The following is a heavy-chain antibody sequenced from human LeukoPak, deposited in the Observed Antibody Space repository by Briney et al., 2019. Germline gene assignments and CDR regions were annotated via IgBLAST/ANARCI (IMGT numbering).Heavy chain of an antibody. CDR1: GLTVSSNY. CDR2: IYSGGST. J-gene: IGHJ4*02. CDR3: ARVRGSIDY. D-gene: IGHD3-10*01. V-gene: IGHV3-66*02. Sequence: GGSLRLSCAVSGLTVSSNYMSWVRQAPGKGLEWVSVIYSGGSTYYADSVKGRFTISRDDSKNTLYLQMISLSAEDAAVYYCARVRGSIDYWGQGTLVTVSS.